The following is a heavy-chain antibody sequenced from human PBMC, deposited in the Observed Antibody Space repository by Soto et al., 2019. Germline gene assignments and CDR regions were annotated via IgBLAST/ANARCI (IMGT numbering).Heavy chain of an antibody. J-gene: IGHJ5*02. CDR3: AAVVPAARAWFDP. CDR2: INHSGST. Sequence: PSETLSLTCAVYGGSFSGYYWSWIRQPPVKGLEWIGEINHSGSTNYNPSLKSRVTISVDTSKNQFSLKLSSVTAADMAVYYCAAVVPAARAWFDPWGQGTLVTVS. V-gene: IGHV4-34*01. D-gene: IGHD2-2*01. CDR1: GGSFSGYY.